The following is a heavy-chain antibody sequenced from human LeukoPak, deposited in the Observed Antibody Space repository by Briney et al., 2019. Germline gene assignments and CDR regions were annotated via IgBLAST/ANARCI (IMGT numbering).Heavy chain of an antibody. V-gene: IGHV3-53*01. CDR1: DFTVSSYY. CDR3: AREGGDSSGYLDY. Sequence: PGGSLRLSCAASDFTVSSYYMSWGRQAPGKGPEWVSLIYSAGSTYYADSVKGRFTISRDNSKNTLYLQMNSLRTEDTAVYYCAREGGDSSGYLDYWGQGTLVTVSS. CDR2: IYSAGST. D-gene: IGHD3-22*01. J-gene: IGHJ4*02.